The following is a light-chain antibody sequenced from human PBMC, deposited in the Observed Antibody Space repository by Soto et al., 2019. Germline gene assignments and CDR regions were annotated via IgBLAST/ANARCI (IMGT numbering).Light chain of an antibody. CDR1: SSNIGNKA. V-gene: IGLV1-36*01. CDR2: YDD. Sequence: QSVLTQPPSVSEAPRQRVTISCSGSSSNIGNKAVNWYQQLSGKAHKLLIYYDDLVPSGVSDRFSGSKSGTSAFLAISGLQSGDEAGYYGAAWDDSLNGVVFGGGSKLTAL. J-gene: IGLJ2*01. CDR3: AAWDDSLNGVV.